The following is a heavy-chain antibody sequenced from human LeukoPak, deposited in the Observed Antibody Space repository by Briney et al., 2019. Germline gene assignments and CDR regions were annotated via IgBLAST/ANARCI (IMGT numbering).Heavy chain of an antibody. CDR2: IYYSGST. D-gene: IGHD6-19*01. CDR1: GGSISSYY. CDR3: ARVAATDYYYYMDV. J-gene: IGHJ6*03. Sequence: SETLSLTCTVSGGSISSYYWSWIRQPPGKGLEWIGYIYYSGSTNYNPSLKSRVTISVDTSKNQFSLKLSSVTAADTAVYYCARVAATDYYYYMDVWGKGTTVTISS. V-gene: IGHV4-59*01.